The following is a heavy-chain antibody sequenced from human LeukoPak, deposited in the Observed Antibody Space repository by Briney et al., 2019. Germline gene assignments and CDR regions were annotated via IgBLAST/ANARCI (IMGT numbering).Heavy chain of an antibody. J-gene: IGHJ4*02. CDR3: ARLKGGSYRIKPSFDY. D-gene: IGHD1-26*01. Sequence: TSETLSLTCAVYGVSFSGYYWSWIRQPPGKGLEWIGEINHSGSTNYNPSLKSRVTISVDTSKNQFSLKLSSVTAADTAVYYCARLKGGSYRIKPSFDYWGQGTLVTVSS. V-gene: IGHV4-34*01. CDR1: GVSFSGYY. CDR2: INHSGST.